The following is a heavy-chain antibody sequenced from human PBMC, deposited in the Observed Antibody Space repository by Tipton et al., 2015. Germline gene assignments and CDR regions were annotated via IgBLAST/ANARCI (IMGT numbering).Heavy chain of an antibody. CDR1: GGSVRSGSYY. Sequence: TLSLTCTVSGGSVRSGSYYWSWIRQPPGKGLEWIGYISYSETSHYNPSLKSRVTISIDTSKNQFSLKLPSVTAADTAVYYCARDLEHGMDVWGEGTTVTVSS. J-gene: IGHJ6*04. CDR2: ISYSETS. V-gene: IGHV4-61*01. D-gene: IGHD5-24*01. CDR3: ARDLEHGMDV.